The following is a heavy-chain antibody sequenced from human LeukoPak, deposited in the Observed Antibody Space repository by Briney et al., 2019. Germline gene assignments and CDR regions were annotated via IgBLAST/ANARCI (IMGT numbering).Heavy chain of an antibody. V-gene: IGHV5-51*01. CDR1: GYSFTHYW. J-gene: IGHJ4*02. CDR3: ARRYYYYGSGSYFDY. Sequence: GESLKISCKGSGYSFTHYWIGWVRQMPGRGLEWMGIIYPGDSDTRYSPSFQGQVTISADKSISTAYLQWSSLKASDTAMYYCARRYYYYGSGSYFDYWGQGTLVTVSS. CDR2: IYPGDSDT. D-gene: IGHD3-10*01.